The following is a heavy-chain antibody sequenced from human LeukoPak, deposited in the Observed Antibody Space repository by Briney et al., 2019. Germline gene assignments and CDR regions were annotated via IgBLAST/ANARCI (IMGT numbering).Heavy chain of an antibody. CDR2: ISGSGGST. Sequence: GGSLRLSCAASGLSFSSYAMSWVRQAPGKGLEWVSAISGSGGSTYYADSVKGRFTISRDNSKNTLYLQMNSLRAEDTAVYYCVAVAGTWPDYWGQGTLVTVSS. V-gene: IGHV3-23*01. CDR1: GLSFSSYA. CDR3: VAVAGTWPDY. D-gene: IGHD6-19*01. J-gene: IGHJ4*02.